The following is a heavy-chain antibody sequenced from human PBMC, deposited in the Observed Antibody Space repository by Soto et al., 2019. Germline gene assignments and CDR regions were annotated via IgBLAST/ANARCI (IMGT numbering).Heavy chain of an antibody. CDR1: GFTFSSYG. Sequence: QVQLVESGGGVVQPGRSLRLSCAASGFTFSSYGMHWVRQAPGKGLEWVAVIWYDGSNKYYADSVKGRFTISRDNSKNTLYLQMNSLRAEDTAVYYGARDVPGYSGYSGTLDYGGQGTLVTVSS. J-gene: IGHJ4*02. CDR2: IWYDGSNK. CDR3: ARDVPGYSGYSGTLDY. V-gene: IGHV3-33*01. D-gene: IGHD5-12*01.